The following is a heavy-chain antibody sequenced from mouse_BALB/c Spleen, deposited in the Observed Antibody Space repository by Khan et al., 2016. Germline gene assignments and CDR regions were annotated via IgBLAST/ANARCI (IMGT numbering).Heavy chain of an antibody. CDR1: GFNIKDTY. CDR2: IDPANGNT. V-gene: IGHV14-3*02. Sequence: VQLQQSGAELVKPGASVKLSCTASGFNIKDTYMHWVKQRPEQGLEWIGRIDPANGNTKYDPKFQGKATIPADTSSNTAYLPLSSLTSEDTAVYYCARSPYDYDVGFAYWGQGTLVTVSA. D-gene: IGHD2-4*01. J-gene: IGHJ3*01. CDR3: ARSPYDYDVGFAY.